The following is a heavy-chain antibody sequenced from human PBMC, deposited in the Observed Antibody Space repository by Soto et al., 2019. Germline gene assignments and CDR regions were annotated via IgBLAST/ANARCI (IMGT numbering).Heavy chain of an antibody. V-gene: IGHV4-59*12. CDR1: GDSISSYY. CDR2: LYYGRSA. CDR3: ARDRSGYDYLDI. D-gene: IGHD5-12*01. Sequence: SETLSLTCTVSGDSISSYYCMWIRQPPGKGLESIGYLYYGRSANYNPSLKSRVTLSVDTSTNQCSLTLSSVTAADTAVYYCARDRSGYDYLDIWGQGTMVTVSS. J-gene: IGHJ3*02.